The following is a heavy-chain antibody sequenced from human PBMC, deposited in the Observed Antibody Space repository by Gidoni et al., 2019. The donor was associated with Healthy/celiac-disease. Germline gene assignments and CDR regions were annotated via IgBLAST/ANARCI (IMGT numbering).Heavy chain of an antibody. CDR3: TTQLGITMIAVGDY. CDR2: IRSNANSYAT. CDR1: GFTFSGSA. Sequence: EVQLVESGGGLVQPGGSLKLSCAASGFTFSGSAMHWVRQASGKGLEWVGRIRSNANSYATADAASVKGRFTISRDDSKNTAYLQMNSLKTEDTAVYYCTTQLGITMIAVGDYWGQGTLVTVSS. V-gene: IGHV3-73*01. J-gene: IGHJ4*02. D-gene: IGHD3-22*01.